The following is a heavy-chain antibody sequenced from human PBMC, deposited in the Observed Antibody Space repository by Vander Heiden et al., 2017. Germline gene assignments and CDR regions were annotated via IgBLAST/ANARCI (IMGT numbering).Heavy chain of an antibody. Sequence: EVQLLESGGGLVQRGGSLRLSCAASGFTFSSYAMSWVRQAPGKGLEWVSTISDSGGSTYYADSVKGRFTISRDSSKNTLYLQMNSLRAEDTAVYYCAKDLPRSYGSMIGVFDYWGQGTLVTVSS. CDR1: GFTFSSYA. CDR3: AKDLPRSYGSMIGVFDY. V-gene: IGHV3-23*01. J-gene: IGHJ4*02. D-gene: IGHD3-10*01. CDR2: ISDSGGST.